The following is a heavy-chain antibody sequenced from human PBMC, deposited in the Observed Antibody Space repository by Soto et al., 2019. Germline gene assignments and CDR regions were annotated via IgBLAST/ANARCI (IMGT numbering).Heavy chain of an antibody. D-gene: IGHD3-22*01. CDR2: IDPSDSQT. V-gene: IGHV5-10-1*01. J-gene: IGHJ4*02. Sequence: GESLKISCNGSGYSLAVDCITLVLQMPGRGLEWMGRIDPSDSQTYYSPSFRGHVTISAAKSITTVFLQWSSLRASDTAMYYCARQIYDSDSGPNFQYYFDSWGQGTLVTVSS. CDR3: ARQIYDSDSGPNFQYYFDS. CDR1: GYSLAVDC.